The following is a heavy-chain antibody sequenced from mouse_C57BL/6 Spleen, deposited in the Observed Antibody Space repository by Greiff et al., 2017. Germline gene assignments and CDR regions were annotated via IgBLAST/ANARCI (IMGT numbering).Heavy chain of an antibody. CDR1: GFNIQNTY. CDR3: ARGYDYDEGEFAY. J-gene: IGHJ3*01. V-gene: IGHV14-3*01. D-gene: IGHD2-4*01. Sequence: EVQLQQSVAELVRPGASVKLSCTASGFNIQNTYMHWVKQRPEQGLEWIGRIDPANGNTKYAPKFQGKATITADTSSNTAYLQLSSLTSEDTAIYYCARGYDYDEGEFAYWGQGTLVTVSA. CDR2: IDPANGNT.